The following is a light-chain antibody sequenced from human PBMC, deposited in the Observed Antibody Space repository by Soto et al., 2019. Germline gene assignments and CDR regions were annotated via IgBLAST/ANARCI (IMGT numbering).Light chain of an antibody. J-gene: IGKJ4*01. CDR1: QSVLYSSNNKNY. Sequence: DIVMTQSPDSLAVSLGERATINCKSSQSVLYSSNNKNYLAWYQQKPGQPPKLLIYWASTRESGVPDRFSGSGSGTDFTLTISSLRAEDVAVYYCQQYDSTPLTFGGGTNVDSK. CDR2: WAS. V-gene: IGKV4-1*01. CDR3: QQYDSTPLT.